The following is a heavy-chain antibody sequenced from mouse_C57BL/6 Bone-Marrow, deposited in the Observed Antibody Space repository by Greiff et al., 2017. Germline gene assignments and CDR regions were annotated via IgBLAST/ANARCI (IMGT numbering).Heavy chain of an antibody. CDR2: ISNLAYSI. V-gene: IGHV5-15*01. J-gene: IGHJ4*01. Sequence: EVQLVESGGGLVQPGGSLKLSCAASGFTFSDYGMAWVRQAPRKGPEWVAFISNLAYSIYYADTVTGRFTISRENAKNTLYLEMSSLRSEYTAMYYCARDGGLRRGDAMDYWGQGTSVTVSS. CDR1: GFTFSDYG. D-gene: IGHD2-4*01. CDR3: ARDGGLRRGDAMDY.